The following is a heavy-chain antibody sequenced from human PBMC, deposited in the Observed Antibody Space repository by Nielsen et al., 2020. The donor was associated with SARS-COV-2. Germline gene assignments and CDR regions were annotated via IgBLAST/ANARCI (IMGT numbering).Heavy chain of an antibody. CDR3: ARTHYRGYSGYAPPYYFDY. Sequence: VRQMPGKGLEWMGIIYPGDSDTNYSPSFQGQVTISADKSISTAYLQWSSLKASDTAMYYCARTHYRGYSGYAPPYYFDYWGQGTLVTVSS. J-gene: IGHJ4*02. D-gene: IGHD5-12*01. V-gene: IGHV5-51*01. CDR2: IYPGDSDT.